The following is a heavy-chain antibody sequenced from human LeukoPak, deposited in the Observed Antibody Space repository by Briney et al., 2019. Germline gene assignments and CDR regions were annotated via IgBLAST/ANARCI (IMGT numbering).Heavy chain of an antibody. CDR1: GFTVSSNY. CDR3: ARGTLRWLPIDY. V-gene: IGHV3-11*04. D-gene: IGHD5-24*01. J-gene: IGHJ4*02. Sequence: GGSLRLSCAASGFTVSSNYMSWIRQAPGKGLEWVSYISSSGSTIYYADSVKGRFTISRDNAKNSLYLQMNSLRAEDTAVYYCARGTLRWLPIDYWGQGTLVTVSS. CDR2: ISSSGSTI.